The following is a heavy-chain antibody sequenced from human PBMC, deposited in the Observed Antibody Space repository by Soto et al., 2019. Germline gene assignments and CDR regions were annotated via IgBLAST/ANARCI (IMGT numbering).Heavy chain of an antibody. CDR3: ARCGVVPAAEGTYYYYGMDV. CDR1: GGTFSSYA. J-gene: IGHJ6*02. D-gene: IGHD2-2*01. V-gene: IGHV1-69*01. Sequence: QVQLVQSGAEVKKPGSSVKVSCKASGGTFSSYAISWVRQDPGQGLEWMGGSIPIFGTANYAQKFQGRVTITADESTSTAYMELSSLRSEDTAVYYCARCGVVPAAEGTYYYYGMDVWGQGTTVTVSS. CDR2: SIPIFGTA.